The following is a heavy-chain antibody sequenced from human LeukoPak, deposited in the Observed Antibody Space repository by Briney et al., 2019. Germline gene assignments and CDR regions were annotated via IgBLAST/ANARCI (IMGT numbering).Heavy chain of an antibody. J-gene: IGHJ3*02. CDR1: GGSVSTSNYY. Sequence: SETLSLTCTVSGGSVSTSNYYWGWARQPPGKGLEWIGNIFYSGSTYYSPSLKSRVTISVDTSKNQFSLKLSSVTAADTAVYYCARARREWKIDTFDMWGQGTMVTVSS. CDR3: ARARREWKIDTFDM. V-gene: IGHV4-39*07. D-gene: IGHD3-3*01. CDR2: IFYSGST.